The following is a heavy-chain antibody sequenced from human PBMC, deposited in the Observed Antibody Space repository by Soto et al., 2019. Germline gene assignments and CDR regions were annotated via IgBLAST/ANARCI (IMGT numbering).Heavy chain of an antibody. J-gene: IGHJ4*02. Sequence: LXXSWAASGFTFGSYAMHWVRQAPGKGLEWVAVTSYXGSNKXYADYVKGRFTXSRDNAKXXLHLQMDSLRVDAKAMYYCARTGRVAVAGASDSWGKGTLVTVYS. CDR1: GFTFGSYA. V-gene: IGHV3-30-3*01. CDR2: TSYXGSNK. D-gene: IGHD6-19*01. CDR3: ARTGRVAVAGASDS.